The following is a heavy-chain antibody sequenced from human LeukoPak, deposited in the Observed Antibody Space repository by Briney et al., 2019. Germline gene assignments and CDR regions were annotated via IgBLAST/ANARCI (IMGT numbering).Heavy chain of an antibody. D-gene: IGHD6-13*01. CDR2: IYYSGST. CDR3: ARVKTAALEFDY. Sequence: PSETLSLTCTVSGGSISSYYWSWIRQPPGKGPEWIGYIYYSGSTNYNPSLKSRVTISVDTSKNQFSLKLSSVTAADTAVYYCARVKTAALEFDYWGQGTLVTVSS. CDR1: GGSISSYY. V-gene: IGHV4-59*01. J-gene: IGHJ4*02.